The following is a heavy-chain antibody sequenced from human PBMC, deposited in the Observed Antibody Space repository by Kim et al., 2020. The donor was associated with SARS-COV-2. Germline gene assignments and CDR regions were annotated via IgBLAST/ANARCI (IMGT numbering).Heavy chain of an antibody. V-gene: IGHV1-69*01. D-gene: IGHD6-19*01. Sequence: NDAQKFQGRVTITADESTSTAYMELSSLRSEDTAVYYCARVSGTSGNFDYWGQGTLVTVSS. J-gene: IGHJ4*02. CDR3: ARVSGTSGNFDY.